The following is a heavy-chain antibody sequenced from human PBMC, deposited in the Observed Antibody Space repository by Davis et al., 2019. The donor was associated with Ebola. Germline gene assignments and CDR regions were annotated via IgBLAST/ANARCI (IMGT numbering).Heavy chain of an antibody. V-gene: IGHV4-30-2*01. CDR2: IYHSGST. CDR1: GGSISSGGYS. Sequence: LRLSCAVSGGSISSGGYSWSWIRQPPGKGLEWIGYIYHSGSTYYNPSLKSRVTISVDRSKNQFSLKLSSVTAADTAVYYCARRPNYDFWSGYYDYWGQGTLVTVSS. CDR3: ARRPNYDFWSGYYDY. J-gene: IGHJ4*02. D-gene: IGHD3-3*01.